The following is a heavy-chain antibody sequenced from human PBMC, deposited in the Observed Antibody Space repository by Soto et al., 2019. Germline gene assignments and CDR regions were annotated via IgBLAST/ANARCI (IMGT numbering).Heavy chain of an antibody. Sequence: QVQLQQWGAGLLKPSETLSLTCAVYGGSFSGYYWSWIRQPPGKGLELIGEINHSGSTNYNPSLKSRVTISGDTYQNSFSLKLSSVTAADTAVYYCARSRSYLIRGVRAWFDPWGQGTLVTVSS. V-gene: IGHV4-34*01. CDR2: INHSGST. J-gene: IGHJ5*02. CDR3: ARSRSYLIRGVRAWFDP. D-gene: IGHD3-10*01. CDR1: GGSFSGYY.